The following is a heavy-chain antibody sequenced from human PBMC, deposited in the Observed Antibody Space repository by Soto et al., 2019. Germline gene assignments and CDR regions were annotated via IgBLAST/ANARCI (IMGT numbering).Heavy chain of an antibody. D-gene: IGHD1-7*01. V-gene: IGHV4-59*08. CDR2: IQYNGYS. CDR1: GGSITNYY. Sequence: SETLSLTCTVSGGSITNYYCSWFRQPPGKGLEWIGYIQYNGYSAYNLSLKRRVTMSMDTSKTQFSLMLESVTATDTAVYYCTTQPLDLNWNYVGYYYYGMDVWGQGTTVTVSS. J-gene: IGHJ6*02. CDR3: TTQPLDLNWNYVGYYYYGMDV.